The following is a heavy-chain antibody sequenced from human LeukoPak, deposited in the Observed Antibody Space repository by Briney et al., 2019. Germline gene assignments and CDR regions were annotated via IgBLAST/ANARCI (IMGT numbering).Heavy chain of an antibody. CDR3: ARGDYQFDP. V-gene: IGHV1-8*02. D-gene: IGHD5-12*01. CDR2: MNPNSGNT. CDR1: EYPFTSYY. Sequence: ASVKVSCKASEYPFTSYYIHWVRQATGQGLEWMGWMNPNSGNTGYAQKFQGRVTMTRNTSISTAYMELSSLRSEDTAVYYCARGDYQFDPWGQGTLVTVSS. J-gene: IGHJ5*02.